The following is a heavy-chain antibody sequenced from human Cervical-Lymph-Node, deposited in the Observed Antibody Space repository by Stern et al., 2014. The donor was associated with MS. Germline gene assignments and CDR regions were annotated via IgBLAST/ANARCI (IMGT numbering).Heavy chain of an antibody. CDR1: GYIFTAFF. J-gene: IGHJ4*02. CDR3: AREATRIVVGIDY. CDR2: LNPNSDDL. V-gene: IGHV1-2*06. Sequence: VQLVQSGTKMQKPGASVKVSCKASGYIFTAFFIHWVRQVPGQGLEWIGRLNPNSDDLTYAQNFQDRVTLTRNTSIGTAYLELSRLTSADTAVYYCAREATRIVVGIDYWGQGTQVTVSS. D-gene: IGHD3-22*01.